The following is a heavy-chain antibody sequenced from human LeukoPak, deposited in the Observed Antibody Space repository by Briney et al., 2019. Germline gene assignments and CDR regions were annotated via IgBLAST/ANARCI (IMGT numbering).Heavy chain of an antibody. CDR3: ARAVSGRFDY. CDR2: IYYSGST. D-gene: IGHD6-19*01. V-gene: IGHV4-59*08. CDR1: GGSVSSYY. J-gene: IGHJ4*02. Sequence: SETLSLTCTVSGGSVSSYYWSWIRQPPGKGLEWTGYIYYSGSTNYNPSLNSRVTISVDTSKNQFSLKLSSVTAADTAIYYCARAVSGRFDYWGQGTLVTVSS.